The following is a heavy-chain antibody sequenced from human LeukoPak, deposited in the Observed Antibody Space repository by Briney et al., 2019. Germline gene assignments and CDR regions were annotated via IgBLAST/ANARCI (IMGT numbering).Heavy chain of an antibody. V-gene: IGHV1-24*01. J-gene: IGHJ6*02. D-gene: IGHD3-10*01. CDR2: FDPEDVVT. CDR3: ATDQRGAGLGFRYGSGSYNGMDV. Sequence: AFVKASCKVSGYTLGELSMTSVGQSAGHGVRGLGGFDPEDVVTLYAQKFQDRATMTEDTSTDTAYMELSSLRSEDTAVYYCATDQRGAGLGFRYGSGSYNGMDVWGQGTTVTVSS. CDR1: GYTLGELS.